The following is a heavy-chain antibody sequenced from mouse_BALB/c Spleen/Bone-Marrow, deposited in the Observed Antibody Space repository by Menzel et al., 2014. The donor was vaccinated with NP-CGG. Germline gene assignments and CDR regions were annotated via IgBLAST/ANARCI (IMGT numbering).Heavy chain of an antibody. Sequence: VQLQQSGAELVKPGASVKLSCTASGFNIKDTYMHWVKQRPEQGLEWIGRIDPASGNTKYDPKFQGKATITADTSSNTAYLQLSGLTSEDTAVYYCARGLLQYYYAMDYWGQGTSVTVSS. CDR2: IDPASGNT. D-gene: IGHD2-3*01. J-gene: IGHJ4*01. CDR1: GFNIKDTY. V-gene: IGHV14-3*02. CDR3: ARGLLQYYYAMDY.